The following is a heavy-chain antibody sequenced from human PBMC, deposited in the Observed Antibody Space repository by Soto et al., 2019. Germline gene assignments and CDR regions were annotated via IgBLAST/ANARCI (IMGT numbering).Heavy chain of an antibody. V-gene: IGHV4-59*11. Sequence: QVQLQESGPRLVKPSETLSLTCTISGASNTNHWCQWFRQPPGKGLEWIGYIHNTGGTNYNPSLKSPVTISLDTSKNQFFLKVTSVTVADTAVYYCATGGGWLTDYWGQGTLVTVSS. CDR3: ATGGGWLTDY. D-gene: IGHD6-19*01. CDR2: IHNTGGT. J-gene: IGHJ4*02. CDR1: GASNTNHW.